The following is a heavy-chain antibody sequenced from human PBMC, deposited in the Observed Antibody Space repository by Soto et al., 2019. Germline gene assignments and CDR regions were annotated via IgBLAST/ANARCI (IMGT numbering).Heavy chain of an antibody. CDR3: ARDRVESGYPEYFQH. D-gene: IGHD3-22*01. Sequence: SLRHSCTASVFTVSSNYMSWVRKTPGKGLEWVSVIYSGGSTYYADSVKGRFTISRDNSKNTLYLQMNSLRAEDTAVYYCARDRVESGYPEYFQHWGQGTLVTVSS. CDR2: IYSGGST. V-gene: IGHV3-53*01. CDR1: VFTVSSNY. J-gene: IGHJ1*01.